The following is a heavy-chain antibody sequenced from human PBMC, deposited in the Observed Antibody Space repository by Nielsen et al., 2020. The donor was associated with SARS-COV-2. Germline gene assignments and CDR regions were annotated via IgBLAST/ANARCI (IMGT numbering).Heavy chain of an antibody. V-gene: IGHV1-46*01. CDR1: GYTFTSYY. J-gene: IGHJ6*03. CDR3: ARDGLRFLEWLSSYYYYYMDV. Sequence: ASVKVSCKASGYTFTSYYMHWVRQAPGQGLEWMGIITPSGGSTSYAQKFQGRVTMTRDTSTSTVYMELSSLRSEDTAVYYCARDGLRFLEWLSSYYYYYMDVWGKGTTVTVSS. CDR2: ITPSGGST. D-gene: IGHD3-3*01.